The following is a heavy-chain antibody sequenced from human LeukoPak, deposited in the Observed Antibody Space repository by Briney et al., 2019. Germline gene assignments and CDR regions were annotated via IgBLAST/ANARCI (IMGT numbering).Heavy chain of an antibody. CDR3: ARGVIVVAGTHYFDY. CDR1: GESVDNYY. J-gene: IGHJ4*02. CDR2: IYASGST. D-gene: IGHD2-21*01. V-gene: IGHV4-4*07. Sequence: KSSETLSLTCLVSGESVDNYYWSSIRQPAGKGLEWIGRIYASGSTKYNPSVGSRVSMSVDTSKSQLSLQLRSVTAADTAVYYCARGVIVVAGTHYFDYWGQGILVTVSS.